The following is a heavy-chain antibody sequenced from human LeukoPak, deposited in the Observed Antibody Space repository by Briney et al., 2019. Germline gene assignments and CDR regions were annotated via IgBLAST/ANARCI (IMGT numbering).Heavy chain of an antibody. CDR2: ISSSSSYI. V-gene: IGHV3-21*01. Sequence: GGSLRLSCAASGFTFSSYSMNWVRQAPGKGLEWVSSISSSSSYIYYADSVKGRFTISRDDAKNSLYLQMNSLRAEDTAVYYCARDRVTIFGVVRLDVDVWGKGTTVTVSS. CDR3: ARDRVTIFGVVRLDVDV. J-gene: IGHJ6*04. CDR1: GFTFSSYS. D-gene: IGHD3-3*01.